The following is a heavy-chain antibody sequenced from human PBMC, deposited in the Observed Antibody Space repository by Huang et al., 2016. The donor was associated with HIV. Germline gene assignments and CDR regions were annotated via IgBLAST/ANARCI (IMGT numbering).Heavy chain of an antibody. V-gene: IGHV1-24*01. CDR3: AAGYDTYYDI. Sequence: QVQLVQSGAEVKKPGASVKVSCKVSGYTLTELSIHWVRQSPGKGLEWRGGVDPEHGETNYAQNFQGRVTMTEDTSTDTAYMELHRLRPEDTAVYYCAAGYDTYYDIWGQGTMVIASS. J-gene: IGHJ3*02. CDR1: GYTLTELS. D-gene: IGHD2-21*01. CDR2: VDPEHGET.